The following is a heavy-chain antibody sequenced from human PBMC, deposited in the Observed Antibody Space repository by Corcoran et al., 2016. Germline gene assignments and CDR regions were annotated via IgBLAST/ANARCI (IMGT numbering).Heavy chain of an antibody. J-gene: IGHJ4*02. CDR1: GGSFSGYY. CDR2: INHSGST. V-gene: IGHV4-34*01. CDR3: ARTDTVTPSEQYYFDY. Sequence: QVQLQQWGAGLLKPSETLSLTCAVYGGSFSGYYWSWIRQPPGKGLEWIGEINHSGSTNYNPSLKSRVTISVDTSKNQFSLKLSSVTAADTAVYYCARTDTVTPSEQYYFDYWGQGTLVTVSS. D-gene: IGHD4-17*01.